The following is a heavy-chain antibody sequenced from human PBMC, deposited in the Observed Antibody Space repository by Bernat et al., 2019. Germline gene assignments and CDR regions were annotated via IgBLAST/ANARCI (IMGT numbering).Heavy chain of an antibody. D-gene: IGHD4-17*01. CDR2: ISIGGST. CDR1: GFTFGVYA. CDR3: AKGGRTGYGDYGSLDY. J-gene: IGHJ4*02. Sequence: EVQLLESGGGLVQPGGSLRLSCVASGFTFGVYAMTWVRQAPGKGLEWVSAISIGGSTYYADSVKGRFTISRDNSKNTVYLQINSLRAGDTAVYYCAKGGRTGYGDYGSLDYWGQGTLVTVSS. V-gene: IGHV3-23*01.